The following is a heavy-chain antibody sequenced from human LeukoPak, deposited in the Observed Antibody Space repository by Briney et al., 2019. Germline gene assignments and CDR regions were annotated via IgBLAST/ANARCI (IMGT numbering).Heavy chain of an antibody. Sequence: ETLSLTCTVSGGSVSSGSYYWSWIRHPPGKGLEWIGYIYYSGSTNYNPSLKSRVTISVDTSKNQFSLKLSSVTAADTAVYYCARAMGIVVPAADAFDIWGQGTMVTVSS. CDR1: GGSVSSGSYY. V-gene: IGHV4-61*01. CDR3: ARAMGIVVPAADAFDI. D-gene: IGHD2-2*01. CDR2: IYYSGST. J-gene: IGHJ3*02.